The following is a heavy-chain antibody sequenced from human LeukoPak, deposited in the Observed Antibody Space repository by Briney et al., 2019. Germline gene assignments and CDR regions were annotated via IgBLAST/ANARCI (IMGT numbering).Heavy chain of an antibody. CDR1: GFTFSSYA. Sequence: GGSLRLSCAASGFTFSSYAMTWVRQAPGKGLEWVANVKQDGGEKSYVDSVKGRFTISRDNAKNSLYLQMNSLRAEDTAVYYCARVQVLGESLSSYRGMDVWGQGTTVTVSS. D-gene: IGHD3-16*01. CDR3: ARVQVLGESLSSYRGMDV. J-gene: IGHJ6*02. V-gene: IGHV3-7*01. CDR2: VKQDGGEK.